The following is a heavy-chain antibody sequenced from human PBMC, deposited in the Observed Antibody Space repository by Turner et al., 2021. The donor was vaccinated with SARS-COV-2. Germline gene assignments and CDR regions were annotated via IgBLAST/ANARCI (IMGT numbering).Heavy chain of an antibody. CDR2: IGPNGNGP. Sequence: EIQLIESGGGLVQPGASLRLSCLASGFPFSSQSVHWVLQAPGKGLEYVSAIGPNGNGPYYADSVKGRFTISRDNSKNALYLQMSSLKADDTAVYYCVHDLHTPMLAFWGQGALVTVSS. CDR1: GFPFSSQS. V-gene: IGHV3-64D*06. D-gene: IGHD5-18*01. J-gene: IGHJ4*02. CDR3: VHDLHTPMLAF.